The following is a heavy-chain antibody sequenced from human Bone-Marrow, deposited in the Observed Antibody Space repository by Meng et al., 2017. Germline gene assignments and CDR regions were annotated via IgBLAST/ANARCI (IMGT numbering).Heavy chain of an antibody. V-gene: IGHV4-59*08. CDR3: SGGGVRGY. CDR2: IYNGEST. Sequence: QVQLQESGPGLVKPSETLSLTCTVAGDSISSYYWSWIRQPPGKGLEWIGYIYNGESTNYNPSLKSRVTISVDTSKNHLSLKLTSVTAADTAVYYCSGGGVRGYWGQGTLVTVSS. D-gene: IGHD2-21*01. CDR1: GDSISSYY. J-gene: IGHJ4*02.